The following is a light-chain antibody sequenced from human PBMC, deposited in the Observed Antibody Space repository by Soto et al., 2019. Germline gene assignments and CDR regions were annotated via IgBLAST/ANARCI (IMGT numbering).Light chain of an antibody. CDR2: GNS. Sequence: QSVLTQPPSVSGAPGQRVTISCTGSSSNIGAGYVVHWYQQLPGTAPKLLIYGNSNRPSGVPDRFSGSKSGTSASLAITGLQAEDGADYYCQSYDSSLSVVFGGGTKLTVL. V-gene: IGLV1-40*01. CDR1: SSNIGAGYV. CDR3: QSYDSSLSVV. J-gene: IGLJ2*01.